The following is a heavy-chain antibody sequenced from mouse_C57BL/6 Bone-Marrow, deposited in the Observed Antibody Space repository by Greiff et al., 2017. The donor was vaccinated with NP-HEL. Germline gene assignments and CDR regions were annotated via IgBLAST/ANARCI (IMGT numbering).Heavy chain of an antibody. J-gene: IGHJ4*01. V-gene: IGHV2-5*01. CDR3: AIYGNYGYYYAMDY. CDR1: GFSLTSYG. D-gene: IGHD2-1*01. CDR2: IWRGGST. Sequence: VKLQESGPGLVQPSQSLSITCTVSGFSLTSYGVHWVRQSPGKGLEWLGVIWRGGSTDYNAAFMSRLSITKDNSKSQVFFKMNSLQADDTAIYYCAIYGNYGYYYAMDYWGQGTSVTVSS.